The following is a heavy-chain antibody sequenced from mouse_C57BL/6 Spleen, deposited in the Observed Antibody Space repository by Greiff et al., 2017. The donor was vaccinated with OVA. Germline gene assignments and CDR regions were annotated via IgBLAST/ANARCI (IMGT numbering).Heavy chain of an antibody. J-gene: IGHJ1*03. CDR1: GYSITSGYY. D-gene: IGHD2-2*01. Sequence: ESGPGLVKPSQSLSLTCSVTGYSITSGYYWNWIRQFPGNKLEWMGYISYDGSNNYNPSLKNRISITRDTSKNQFFLKLNSVTTEDTATYYCAREAGYYGYFDVWGTGTTVTVSS. CDR2: ISYDGSN. V-gene: IGHV3-6*01. CDR3: AREAGYYGYFDV.